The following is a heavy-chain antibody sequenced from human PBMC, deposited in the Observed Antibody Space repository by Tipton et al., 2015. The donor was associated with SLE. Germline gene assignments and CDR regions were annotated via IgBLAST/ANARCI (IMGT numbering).Heavy chain of an antibody. J-gene: IGHJ4*02. CDR3: ASHIAAATGLFDY. D-gene: IGHD6-13*01. Sequence: TLSLTCTVSGGSISSHYWSWIRQPPGKGLEWIGEINHSGSTNYNPSLKSRVTISVDTSKNQFSLKLSSVTAADTSVYYCASHIAAATGLFDYWGQGTLVTVSS. V-gene: IGHV4-34*01. CDR1: GGSISSHY. CDR2: INHSGST.